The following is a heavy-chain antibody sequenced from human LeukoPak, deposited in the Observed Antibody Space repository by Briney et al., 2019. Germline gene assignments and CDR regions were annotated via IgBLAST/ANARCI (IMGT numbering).Heavy chain of an antibody. CDR3: ARRHRDPLIVAKTEFDP. J-gene: IGHJ5*02. CDR1: GGSISSSSYY. D-gene: IGHD5-12*01. Sequence: SETLSLTCTVSGGSISSSSYYWGWIRQPPGKGLEWIGSIYYSGSTYYNPSLKSRVTISVDTSKNQFSLKLSSVTAADTAVYYCARRHRDPLIVAKTEFDPWGQGTLVTVSS. V-gene: IGHV4-39*01. CDR2: IYYSGST.